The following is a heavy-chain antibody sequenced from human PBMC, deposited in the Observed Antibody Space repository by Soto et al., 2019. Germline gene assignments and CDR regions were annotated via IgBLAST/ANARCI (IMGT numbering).Heavy chain of an antibody. V-gene: IGHV1-8*01. CDR3: ARGGGYCSSTSCDPFYYYYYYMDV. CDR2: MNPNSGNT. Sequence: ASVKVSCKASGYTFTSYDINWVRQATGQGLEWMGWMNPNSGNTGYAQKFQGRVTMTRNTSISTAYMGLSSLRSEDTAVYYCARGGGYCSSTSCDPFYYYYYYMDVWGKGTTVTVSS. D-gene: IGHD2-2*01. CDR1: GYTFTSYD. J-gene: IGHJ6*03.